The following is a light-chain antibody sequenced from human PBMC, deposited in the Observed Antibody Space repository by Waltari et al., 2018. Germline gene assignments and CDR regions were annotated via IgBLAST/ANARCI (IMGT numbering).Light chain of an antibody. CDR2: EVT. Sequence: QSALTQPPSASGSPGQSITISCTGIRTDVEGYYPAFWYQQHPGKAPKLLIYEVTKRPSGVPDRFSGSKSDNTASLAVSGLQAEDEADYYCSSYAGGSSLMFGGGTKLTVL. CDR3: SSYAGGSSLM. CDR1: RTDVEGYYP. V-gene: IGLV2-8*01. J-gene: IGLJ3*02.